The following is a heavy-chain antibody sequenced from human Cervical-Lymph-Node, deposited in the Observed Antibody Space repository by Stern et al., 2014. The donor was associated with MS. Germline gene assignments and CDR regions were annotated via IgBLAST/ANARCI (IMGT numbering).Heavy chain of an antibody. CDR2: IYYSGST. D-gene: IGHD3-16*01. CDR1: GGSISSYY. CDR3: ARGRGASQYYYYGMDV. V-gene: IGHV4-59*01. J-gene: IGHJ6*02. Sequence: VQLVEAGPGLVKPSETLSLTCTVSGGSISSYYWSWIRQPPGKGLEWIGYIYYSGSTNYTPSLKSRVTISVDTSKNQFSLKLSSVTAADTAVYYCARGRGASQYYYYGMDVWGQGTTVTVSS.